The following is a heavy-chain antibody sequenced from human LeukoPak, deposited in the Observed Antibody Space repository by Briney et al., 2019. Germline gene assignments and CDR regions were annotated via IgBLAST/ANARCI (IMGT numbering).Heavy chain of an antibody. CDR2: INHSGST. D-gene: IGHD2-21*02. CDR3: ASSTETAYCGGDCYSADY. CDR1: GGSFSGYY. V-gene: IGHV4-34*01. J-gene: IGHJ4*02. Sequence: SETLSLTCAVYGGSFSGYYWSCIRQPPGKGREWIGEINHSGSTNYNPSLKSRVTISVDTSKNQFSLKLSSVTAADTAVYYCASSTETAYCGGDCYSADYWGQGTLVTVSS.